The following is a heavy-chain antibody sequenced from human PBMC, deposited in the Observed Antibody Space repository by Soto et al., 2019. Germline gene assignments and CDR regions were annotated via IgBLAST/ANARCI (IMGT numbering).Heavy chain of an antibody. D-gene: IGHD3-22*01. J-gene: IGHJ3*02. Sequence: ASVKVSCKASGYTFSSYGISWVRQAPGQGLEWMGWISAYNGNTNYAQKLQGRVTMTTDTSTSTAYMELRSLRSDDTAVYYCASLVYYDSSGYWAFVAFVIWGKGTMVTVPS. CDR2: ISAYNGNT. CDR1: GYTFSSYG. V-gene: IGHV1-18*01. CDR3: ASLVYYDSSGYWAFVAFVI.